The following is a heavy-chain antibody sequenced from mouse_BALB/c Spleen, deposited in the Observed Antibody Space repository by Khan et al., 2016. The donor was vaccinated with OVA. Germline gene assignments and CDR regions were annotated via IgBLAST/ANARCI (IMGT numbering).Heavy chain of an antibody. CDR3: ARAYYRYDGYYAIDY. Sequence: QVQLQQSGPGLVAPSQTLSNTCTVSGFSLSRYNIHWVRQPPGGGLEWLGMIWGGGGTDYNSTLKSRLSISKDNSKSQVFLKMNSLQTDDTAMYYCARAYYRYDGYYAIDYWGQGTSVTVSS. CDR1: GFSLSRYN. CDR2: IWGGGGT. J-gene: IGHJ4*01. V-gene: IGHV2-6-4*01. D-gene: IGHD2-14*01.